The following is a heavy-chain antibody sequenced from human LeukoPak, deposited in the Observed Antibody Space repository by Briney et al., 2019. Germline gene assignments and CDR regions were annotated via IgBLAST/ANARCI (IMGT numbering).Heavy chain of an antibody. Sequence: PSQTLSLTCTVSGGSISTYYWSWIRQPPGKGLEWIGCIYYSGSTIYNPSLKSRVTISVEKSKNQFSLKLSSVTAADTAVYYCARDLGLRYDGNSDAFDIWGQGTMVTVSS. CDR3: ARDLGLRYDGNSDAFDI. CDR2: IYYSGST. D-gene: IGHD4-23*01. V-gene: IGHV4-59*01. J-gene: IGHJ3*02. CDR1: GGSISTYY.